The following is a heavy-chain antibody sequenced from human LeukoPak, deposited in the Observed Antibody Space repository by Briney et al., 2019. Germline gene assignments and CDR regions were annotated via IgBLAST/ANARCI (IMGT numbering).Heavy chain of an antibody. D-gene: IGHD1-7*01. J-gene: IGHJ3*02. V-gene: IGHV4-38-2*02. CDR2: MFHTGNS. CDR3: AREWNYYAFEI. CDR1: GYSINNGHY. Sequence: SETLSLTCTVFGYSINNGHYWGWIRQAPGKGLEWIGSMFHTGNSYYNPSLKRRVTIAIDTSKNQFSLKLSSVTAADTAVYYCAREWNYYAFEIWGQGAMVSVSS.